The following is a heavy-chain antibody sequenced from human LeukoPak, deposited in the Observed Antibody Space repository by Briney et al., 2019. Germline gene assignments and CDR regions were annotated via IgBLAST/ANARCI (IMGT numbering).Heavy chain of an antibody. D-gene: IGHD3-22*01. CDR3: ARDHLYYYDSSGYYSGGDY. J-gene: IGHJ4*02. V-gene: IGHV3-48*04. Sequence: GGSLRLSCAASGFTFSSYSMNWVRQAPGKGLEWVSYISSSSTIYYADSVKGRFTISRDNAKNSLYLQMNSLRAEDTAVYYCARDHLYYYDSSGYYSGGDYWGQGTLVTVSS. CDR2: ISSSSTI. CDR1: GFTFSSYS.